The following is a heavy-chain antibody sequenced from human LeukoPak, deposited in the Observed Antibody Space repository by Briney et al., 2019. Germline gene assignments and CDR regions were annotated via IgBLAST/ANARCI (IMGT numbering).Heavy chain of an antibody. J-gene: IGHJ5*02. V-gene: IGHV3-21*04. Sequence: GGSLRLSCAASGFTFSSYSMNWVRQAPGKGLEWVSSISRSSSYIYYADSVKGRFTISRDNAKNSLYLQMNSLRAEDTAVYYCARDIPVDCRPSVPKPVRDSWGQGTLVTVSS. CDR3: ARDIPVDCRPSVPKPVRDS. D-gene: IGHD2-21*01. CDR2: ISRSSSYI. CDR1: GFTFSSYS.